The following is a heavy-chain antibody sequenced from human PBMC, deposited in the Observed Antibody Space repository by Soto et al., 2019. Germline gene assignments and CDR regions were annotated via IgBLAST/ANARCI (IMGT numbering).Heavy chain of an antibody. CDR2: ISYDGSNK. V-gene: IGHV3-30*03. J-gene: IGHJ5*02. CDR3: AREALGYYASSGYYYNWFDP. Sequence: GGSLRLSCAASGFTFSSYGMHWVRQAPGKGLEWVAVISYDGSNKYYADSVKGRFTMSRDNSKNTLHLQMNSLRAEDTAVYYSAREALGYYASSGYYYNWFDPRGQGTLVTVSS. CDR1: GFTFSSYG. D-gene: IGHD3-22*01.